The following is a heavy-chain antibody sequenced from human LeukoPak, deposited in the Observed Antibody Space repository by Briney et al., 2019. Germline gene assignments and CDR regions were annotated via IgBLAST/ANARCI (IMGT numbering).Heavy chain of an antibody. CDR1: GYTFTSYG. CDR2: ISAYNGNT. V-gene: IGHV1-18*01. CDR3: ARDRGYDILTGYHHFDY. J-gene: IGHJ4*02. D-gene: IGHD3-9*01. Sequence: GASVKVSCKASGYTFTSYGISWVRQAPGQGLEWMGWISAYNGNTNYAQKLQGRVTMTTDTSTSTAYMELRSLRSDDTAVYYCARDRGYDILTGYHHFDYWGQGTLVTVSS.